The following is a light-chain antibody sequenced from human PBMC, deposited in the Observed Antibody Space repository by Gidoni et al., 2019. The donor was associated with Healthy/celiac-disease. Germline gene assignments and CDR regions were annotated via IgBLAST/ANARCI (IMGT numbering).Light chain of an antibody. CDR1: QSVRSN. Sequence: ELVMTQSPATLSVSPGERATLSCRASQSVRSNLAWYQQKPGQAPRLLIYGASTRATGIPARFSGSGSGTEFTLTISSLQSEEFAVYYCQQYNNWVLLTFGGGTKVEIK. CDR2: GAS. CDR3: QQYNNWVLLT. V-gene: IGKV3-15*01. J-gene: IGKJ4*01.